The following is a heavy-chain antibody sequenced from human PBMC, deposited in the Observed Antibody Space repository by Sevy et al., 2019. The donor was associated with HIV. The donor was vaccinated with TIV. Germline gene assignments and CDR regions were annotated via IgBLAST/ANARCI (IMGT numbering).Heavy chain of an antibody. Sequence: GGYLRLSCTASGFTFGDYAMSWFRQAPGKGLEWVGFIRSKAYGGTTEYAASVKGRFTISRDDSKSIAYLQMNSLKTEDTAVYYCTRVEGTVTTPWGGYYYGMDVWGQGTTVTVSS. J-gene: IGHJ6*02. CDR3: TRVEGTVTTPWGGYYYGMDV. V-gene: IGHV3-49*03. CDR2: IRSKAYGGTT. D-gene: IGHD4-4*01. CDR1: GFTFGDYA.